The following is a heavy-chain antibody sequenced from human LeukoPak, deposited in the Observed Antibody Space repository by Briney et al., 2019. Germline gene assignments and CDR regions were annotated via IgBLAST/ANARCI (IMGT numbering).Heavy chain of an antibody. Sequence: GSLRLSCTASGFTFVNYAMSWIRQPAGKGLEWIGRIYSTGTTYYKPSLKSRVTMSVDTSHNQFFLKLNSVTAADTAVYYCAREARSGYEGFWSDPWGQGTVVTVSS. D-gene: IGHD5-12*01. CDR2: IYSTGTT. V-gene: IGHV4-4*07. CDR3: AREARSGYEGFWSDP. J-gene: IGHJ5*02. CDR1: GFTFVNYA.